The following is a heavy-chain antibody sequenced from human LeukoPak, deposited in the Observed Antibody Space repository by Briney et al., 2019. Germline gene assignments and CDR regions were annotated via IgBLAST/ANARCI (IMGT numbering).Heavy chain of an antibody. CDR1: GFTVNNNY. CDR2: IYGGGDT. V-gene: IGHV3-53*01. J-gene: IGHJ4*02. Sequence: GGSLRLSCAASGFTVNNNYVNWVRQAPGKGLEWVSIIYGGGDTSYADSVKGRFTISRDNSKNTVYLRMNSLRAEDTAVYYCAKESGYYHYWGQGTLVTVSS. CDR3: AKESGYYHY. D-gene: IGHD3-3*01.